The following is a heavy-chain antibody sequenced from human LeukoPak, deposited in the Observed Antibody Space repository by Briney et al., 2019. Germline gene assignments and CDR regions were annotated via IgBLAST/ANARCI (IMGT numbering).Heavy chain of an antibody. CDR1: GGSISSSSYY. Sequence: SETLSLTCTVSGGSISSSSYYWGWIRQPPGKGLEWIGSIYYSGSTYYNPSLKSRVTISVDTSKNQFSLKPSSVTAADTAVYYCARHVAGGYSYGPNYFDYWGQGTLVTVSS. V-gene: IGHV4-39*01. CDR3: ARHVAGGYSYGPNYFDY. CDR2: IYYSGST. D-gene: IGHD5-18*01. J-gene: IGHJ4*02.